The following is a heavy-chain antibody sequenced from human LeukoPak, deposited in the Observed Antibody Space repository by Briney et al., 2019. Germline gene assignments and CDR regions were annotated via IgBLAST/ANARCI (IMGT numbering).Heavy chain of an antibody. D-gene: IGHD3-3*01. J-gene: IGHJ5*02. V-gene: IGHV4-59*01. CDR1: GGSISSYY. Sequence: SETLSLTCTVSGGSISSYYWSWIRQPPGKGLEWIGYIYYSGSTNYNPSLKSRVTISVDTSKNQFSLNLSSVTAADTAVYYCASITIFGVVDSWFDPWGQGTLVTVSS. CDR2: IYYSGST. CDR3: ASITIFGVVDSWFDP.